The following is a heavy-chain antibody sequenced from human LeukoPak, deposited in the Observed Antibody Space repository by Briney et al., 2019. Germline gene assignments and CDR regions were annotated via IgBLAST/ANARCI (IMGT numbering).Heavy chain of an antibody. V-gene: IGHV1-2*02. CDR3: ARLTYDILTGRDFLNWFDP. CDR2: INPNSGGT. Sequence: GASVKVSCKASGGTFSSYAISWVRQAPGQGLEWMGWINPNSGGTNYAQKFQGRVTMTRDTSISTAYMELSRLRSDDTAVYYCARLTYDILTGRDFLNWFDPWGQGTLVTVSS. D-gene: IGHD3-9*01. CDR1: GGTFSSYA. J-gene: IGHJ5*02.